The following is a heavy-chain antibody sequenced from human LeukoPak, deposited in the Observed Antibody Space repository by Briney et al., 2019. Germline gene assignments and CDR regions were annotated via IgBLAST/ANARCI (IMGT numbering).Heavy chain of an antibody. CDR2: ISAYNGNT. D-gene: IGHD1-14*01. Sequence: GASVKVSCKASGYTFTSYGISWVRQAPGQGLEWMGWISAYNGNTNYAQKFQGRVTITADESTSTAYMELSSLRSEDTAVYYCARVGFGIPDYWGQGTLVTVSS. J-gene: IGHJ4*02. V-gene: IGHV1-18*01. CDR3: ARVGFGIPDY. CDR1: GYTFTSYG.